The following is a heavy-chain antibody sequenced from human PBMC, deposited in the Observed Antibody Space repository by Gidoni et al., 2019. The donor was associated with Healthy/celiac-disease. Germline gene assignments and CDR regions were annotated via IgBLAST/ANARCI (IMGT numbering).Heavy chain of an antibody. CDR2: FYYRGTT. CDR1: GGSVSNADYY. D-gene: IGHD6-13*01. Sequence: QLHLQESGPRLVRPSETLSLTCTASGGSVSNADYYWGWIRQSPGKGLEWIGTFYYRGTTYYNPSLKSRVTISPDTSQNQFSLRLSSVTAADTAVYYCARDVRYSSSWSHFDFWGQGTLVTVSS. CDR3: ARDVRYSSSWSHFDF. V-gene: IGHV4-39*07. J-gene: IGHJ4*02.